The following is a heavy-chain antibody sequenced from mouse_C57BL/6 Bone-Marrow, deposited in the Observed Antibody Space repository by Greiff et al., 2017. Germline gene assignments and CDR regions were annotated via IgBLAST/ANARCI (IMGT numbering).Heavy chain of an antibody. Sequence: VKLQESGAELVRPGTSVKMSCKASGYTFTNYWIGWAKQRPGHGLEWIGDIYPGGGYTNYNEKFKGKATLTADKSSSTAYMQFSSLTSEDSAIYYCARYDSYWYFDVWGTGTAVTVSA. V-gene: IGHV1-63*01. CDR2: IYPGGGYT. CDR1: GYTFTNYW. D-gene: IGHD2-4*01. CDR3: ARYDSYWYFDV. J-gene: IGHJ1*03.